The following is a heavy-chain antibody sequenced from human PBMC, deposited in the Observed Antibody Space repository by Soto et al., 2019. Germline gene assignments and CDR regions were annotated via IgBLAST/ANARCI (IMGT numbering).Heavy chain of an antibody. CDR1: GFTFSSYW. CDR3: ARISQGTYCRGGNCYSDY. CDR2: INGDGIST. V-gene: IGHV3-74*01. Sequence: EAQLVESGGDLVQPGGSLRLSCAASGFTFSSYWMHWVRQDPEKGLVWVSRINGDGISTSYADSVKGRFTISRDNAKETLYLHMNSLGAEDTAVYYCARISQGTYCRGGNCYSDYWGQGTLVTVSS. D-gene: IGHD2-15*01. J-gene: IGHJ4*02.